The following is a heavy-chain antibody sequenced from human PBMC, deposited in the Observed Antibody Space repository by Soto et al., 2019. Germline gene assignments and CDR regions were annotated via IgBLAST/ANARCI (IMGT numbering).Heavy chain of an antibody. CDR3: TTTGTSDY. D-gene: IGHD1-1*01. J-gene: IGHJ4*02. V-gene: IGHV3-15*01. CDR2: IKSKADGGTT. Sequence: EVQLVESGGGLVKPGGSLRLCCAASGFTFSNAWMTWVRQAPGKGLEWVGRIKSKADGGTTYYAAPVNGRFTISRDDSKNVVCLQMNSLKTEDTDVYYCTTTGTSDYWGQGTLVTVSS. CDR1: GFTFSNAW.